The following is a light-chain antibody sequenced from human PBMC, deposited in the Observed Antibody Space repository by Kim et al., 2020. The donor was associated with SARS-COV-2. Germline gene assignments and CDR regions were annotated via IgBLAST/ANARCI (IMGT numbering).Light chain of an antibody. V-gene: IGLV10-54*02. CDR3: SALDSSLSDQV. J-gene: IGLJ3*02. Sequence: QAGLTQPPSVSKGLRQTATLTCTGNSNIVGNQGAAWLQQHQCHPPKLLSYRNNNRPSGISERFSASRSGNTASLTITGLQPEDEADYYCSALDSSLSDQVFGGGTKLTVL. CDR2: RNN. CDR1: SNIVGNQG.